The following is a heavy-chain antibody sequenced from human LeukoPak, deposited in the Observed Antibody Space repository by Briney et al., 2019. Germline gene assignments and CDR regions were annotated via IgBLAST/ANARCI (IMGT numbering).Heavy chain of an antibody. Sequence: PGGSLRLSCAASGFIFNYYAMHWVRQAPGKGLEWVSVIYSGGSTYYADSVKGRFTISRDNSKNTLYLQMNSLRAEDTAVYYCARGRGGYLLFDYWGQGTLVTVSS. J-gene: IGHJ4*02. CDR3: ARGRGGYLLFDY. CDR1: GFIFNYYA. CDR2: IYSGGST. D-gene: IGHD3-22*01. V-gene: IGHV3-66*01.